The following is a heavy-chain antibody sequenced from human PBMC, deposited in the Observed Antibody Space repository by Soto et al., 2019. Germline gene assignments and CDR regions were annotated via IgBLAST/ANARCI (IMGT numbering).Heavy chain of an antibody. V-gene: IGHV3-48*02. D-gene: IGHD2-21*02. CDR3: ARVKVVTATDF. J-gene: IGHJ4*02. CDR1: GFTFSSCS. CDR2: ISSSSSTI. Sequence: GGSLRLSCAAAGFTFSSCSMNWVRQAPGKGLEWVSYISSSSSTIYYADSVKGRFTIARDNAKNSLYLQMHSLRDGDTAVYYCARVKVVTATDFWGQGTLVTVSS.